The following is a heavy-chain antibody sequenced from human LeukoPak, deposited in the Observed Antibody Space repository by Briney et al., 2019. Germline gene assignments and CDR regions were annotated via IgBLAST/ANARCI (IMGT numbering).Heavy chain of an antibody. CDR3: ARRRIVATRSPIDY. CDR1: GGTFSSYV. J-gene: IGHJ4*02. CDR2: IIPVFGPA. Sequence: SVKVSCKASGGTFSSYVVDWVRQAPGQGLEWTGRIIPVFGPANYAQKFQGRVTITADETTSTAYMELTSLRSEDTAVYYCARRRIVATRSPIDYWGQGTLVIVSS. V-gene: IGHV1-69*13. D-gene: IGHD5-12*01.